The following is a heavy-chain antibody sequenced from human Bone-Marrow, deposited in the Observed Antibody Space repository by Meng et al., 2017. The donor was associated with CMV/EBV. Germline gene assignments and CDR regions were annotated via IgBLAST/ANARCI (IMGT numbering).Heavy chain of an antibody. D-gene: IGHD1-26*01. CDR3: ARVGAGLSPPFDY. CDR1: GCTFSSYT. J-gene: IGHJ4*02. Sequence: SVKVSCKASGCTFSSYTISWVRQAPGQGLEWMGRIIPILGIANYAQKFQGRVTMTADKSTSTAYMELSSLRSEDTAVYYCARVGAGLSPPFDYWGQGTLVTVSS. V-gene: IGHV1-69*02. CDR2: IIPILGIA.